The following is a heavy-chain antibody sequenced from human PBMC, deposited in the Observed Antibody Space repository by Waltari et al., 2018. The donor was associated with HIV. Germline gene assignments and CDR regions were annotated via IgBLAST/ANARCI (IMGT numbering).Heavy chain of an antibody. CDR1: GFSVTNYW. CDR2: INIDGRTI. J-gene: IGHJ4*02. D-gene: IGHD3-3*01. CDR3: SRDTFGEYDF. Sequence: EVQLVQSGGGLIKPGGSLRLSCAASGFSVTNYWMHWVRQSPGKGLVLVSRINIDGRTIDYADSVKCRFTISRDSAKNTLSLQMNSLREEDTAVYYCSRDTFGEYDFWGQGALVTVSS. V-gene: IGHV3-74*01.